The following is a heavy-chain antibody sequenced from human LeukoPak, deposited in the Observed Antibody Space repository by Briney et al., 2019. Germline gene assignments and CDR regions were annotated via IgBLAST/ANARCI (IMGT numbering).Heavy chain of an antibody. Sequence: VASVKVSCKASNYTFTSYGISWVRQAPGQGPEWMGWISANNGNTDYAEKFQGRVTMTTDTSTRTTYMELRGLISDDTAVYYCARDRGGDYDHVWRTYRQTFLFDYWGQGTLVTVSS. CDR3: ARDRGGDYDHVWRTYRQTFLFDY. CDR2: ISANNGNT. V-gene: IGHV1-18*01. CDR1: NYTFTSYG. D-gene: IGHD3-16*02. J-gene: IGHJ4*02.